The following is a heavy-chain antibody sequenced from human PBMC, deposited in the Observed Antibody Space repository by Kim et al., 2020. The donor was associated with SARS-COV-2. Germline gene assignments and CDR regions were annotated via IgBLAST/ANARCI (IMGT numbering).Heavy chain of an antibody. J-gene: IGHJ6*02. D-gene: IGHD3-16*01. V-gene: IGHV3-53*01. CDR3: ADIYAFDV. CDR2: LFYGGDT. Sequence: GGSLRLSCAASGFTVSGKNMNWVRQAPGKGLEWVSTLFYGGDTFYADSVRGRFSISRDNSKNPLYLQMNSLRAQDTAVYYCADIYAFDVWGQGTTVTVSS. CDR1: GFTVSGKN.